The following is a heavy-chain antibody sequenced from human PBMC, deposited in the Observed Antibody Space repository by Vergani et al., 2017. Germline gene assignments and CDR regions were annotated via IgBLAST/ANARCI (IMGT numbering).Heavy chain of an antibody. CDR1: GGTFSSYA. CDR2: IIPIFGTA. CDR3: ARDRHLWFGDFGYMDV. D-gene: IGHD3-10*01. V-gene: IGHV1-69*18. Sequence: QVQLVQSGAEVKKPGSSVKVSCKASGGTFSSYAISWVRQAPGQGLEWMGRIIPIFGTANYAQKFQGRVTITADGSTSTAYMELSSLRSDDTAVYYCARDRHLWFGDFGYMDVWGKGTTVTVSS. J-gene: IGHJ6*03.